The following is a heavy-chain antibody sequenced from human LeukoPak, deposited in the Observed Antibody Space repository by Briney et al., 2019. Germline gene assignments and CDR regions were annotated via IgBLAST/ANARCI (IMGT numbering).Heavy chain of an antibody. CDR2: IKQDGSEK. J-gene: IGHJ5*02. Sequence: PGGSLRLSCAASGFTFSSYWMSWVRQASGKGLEWVANIKQDGSEKYYVDSVEGRFTISRDNAKNSLYLQMNSLRAEDTAVYYCARDPSGDRVGWFDPWGQGTLVTVSS. CDR3: ARDPSGDRVGWFDP. CDR1: GFTFSSYW. V-gene: IGHV3-7*01. D-gene: IGHD2-21*02.